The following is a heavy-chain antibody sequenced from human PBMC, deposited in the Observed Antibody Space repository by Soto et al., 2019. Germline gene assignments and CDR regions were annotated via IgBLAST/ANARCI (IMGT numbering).Heavy chain of an antibody. CDR1: GFTFSSYA. V-gene: IGHV3-23*01. D-gene: IGHD2-2*02. CDR3: AKDPPPIVPAAIGFDY. Sequence: GGSLRLSCAASGFTFSSYAMSWVRQAPGKGLEWVSAISGSGGSTYYADSVKGRFTISRDNSKNTLYLQMDSLRAEDTAVYYCAKDPPPIVPAAIGFDYGGQGTLVTVSS. CDR2: ISGSGGST. J-gene: IGHJ4*02.